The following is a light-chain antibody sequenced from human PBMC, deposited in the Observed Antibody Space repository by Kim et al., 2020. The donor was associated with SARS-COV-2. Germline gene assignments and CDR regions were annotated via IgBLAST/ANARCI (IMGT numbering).Light chain of an antibody. CDR2: GAS. Sequence: EIVMTQSPVTLSVSPGERATLSCRASQSVSSNLAWHQQKPGQAPRLLIYGASTRATGIPARFSGSGSGTEFTLTISSLQSEDFAVYYCQQYNNWPRTFGQGTKVYIK. CDR1: QSVSSN. CDR3: QQYNNWPRT. V-gene: IGKV3-15*01. J-gene: IGKJ1*01.